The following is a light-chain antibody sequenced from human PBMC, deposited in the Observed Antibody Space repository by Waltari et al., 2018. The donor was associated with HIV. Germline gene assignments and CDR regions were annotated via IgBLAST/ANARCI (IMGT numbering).Light chain of an antibody. CDR2: WAS. J-gene: IGKJ2*01. CDR1: QSLLHPSNNKNH. CDR3: QEYYDTEFT. Sequence: DIVMAQSPDSLAVSVGETATVHCKSSQSLLHPSNNKNHLAWYQYKLGQPPKLLLCWASTRESGVPDRFSGSGSETEFTRTIDSLQAEDVAVYFCQEYYDTEFTFGQGTKLEVK. V-gene: IGKV4-1*01.